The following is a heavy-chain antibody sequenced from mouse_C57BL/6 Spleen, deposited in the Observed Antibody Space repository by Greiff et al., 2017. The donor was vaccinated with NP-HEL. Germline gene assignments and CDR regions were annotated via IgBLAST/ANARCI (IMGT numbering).Heavy chain of an antibody. D-gene: IGHD4-1*01. CDR2: IYPGDGDT. V-gene: IGHV1-80*01. CDR1: GYAFSSYW. CDR3: ARSLGSYAMDY. Sequence: VQLQQSGAELVKPGASVKISCKASGYAFSSYWMNWVKQRPGKGLEWIGQIYPGDGDTNYNGKFKGKATLTADKSSSTAYMQLSSLASEDSAVYFCARSLGSYAMDYWGQGTSVTVSS. J-gene: IGHJ4*01.